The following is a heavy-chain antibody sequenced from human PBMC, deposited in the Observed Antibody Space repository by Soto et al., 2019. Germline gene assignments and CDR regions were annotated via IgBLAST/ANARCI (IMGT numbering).Heavy chain of an antibody. CDR3: STSKETIVVVSVIGDAFDI. D-gene: IGHD3-22*01. V-gene: IGHV1-3*01. CDR2: INADNGNT. J-gene: IGHJ3*02. Sequence: LLVQSGAEVKKPGASVRVSCAASGYIFTDYPIHWVRQAPGQSLEWMGWINADNGNTKYSQKFQGRVTITRDKFAITAYMELSSLRSEDTAVYYCSTSKETIVVVSVIGDAFDIWGQGPVVSVSS. CDR1: GYIFTDYP.